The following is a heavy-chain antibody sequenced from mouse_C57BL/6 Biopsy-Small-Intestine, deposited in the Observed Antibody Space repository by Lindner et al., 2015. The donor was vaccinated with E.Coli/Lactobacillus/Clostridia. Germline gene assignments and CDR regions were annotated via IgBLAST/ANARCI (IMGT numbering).Heavy chain of an antibody. D-gene: IGHD1-3*01. CDR1: DYTFTKFG. CDR2: ISAYDGDT. Sequence: SVKVSCKASDYTFTKFGIAWVRQAPGQGLEWMGWISAYDGDTKYAQKFQGRVTMTTDTSTNTAYMELRSLKSDDTAVYYCARFGGYDSSGYNYFWYFDLWGRGTLVTVSS. CDR3: ARFGGYDSSGYNYFWYFDL. J-gene: IGHJ1*01. V-gene: IGHV14-2*02.